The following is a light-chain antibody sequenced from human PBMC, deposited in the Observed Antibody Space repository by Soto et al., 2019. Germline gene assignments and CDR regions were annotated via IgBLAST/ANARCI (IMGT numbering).Light chain of an antibody. CDR1: QSLVHSDGIAY. V-gene: IGKV2-30*02. Sequence: DVVMTQSPLSLPVTLGQPASISCRSNQSLVHSDGIAYFSWFQQRPGRSPRRLIYKFSNRDSGVPARFSGSGSGTDFAMKISRVEAEDVGVYYCMQGKHWPITFGQGTRLEIK. J-gene: IGKJ5*01. CDR3: MQGKHWPIT. CDR2: KFS.